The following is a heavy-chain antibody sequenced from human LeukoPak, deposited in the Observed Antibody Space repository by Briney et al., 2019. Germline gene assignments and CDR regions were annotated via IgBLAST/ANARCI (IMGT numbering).Heavy chain of an antibody. CDR2: ISSSSSYI. CDR3: ARDRGSSSWYVSPDY. D-gene: IGHD6-13*01. V-gene: IGHV3-21*01. J-gene: IGHJ4*02. CDR1: GFTFSSYS. Sequence: GGSLRLSCAASGFTFSSYSMNWVRQAPGKGLEWVSSISSSSSYIYYADSVKGRFTISRDNAKNSLYLQMNSLRAEDTAVYYCARDRGSSSWYVSPDYWGQGTLVTVSS.